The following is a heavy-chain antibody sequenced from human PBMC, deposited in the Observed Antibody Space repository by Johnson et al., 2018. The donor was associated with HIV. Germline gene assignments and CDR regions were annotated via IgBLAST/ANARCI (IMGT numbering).Heavy chain of an antibody. CDR1: GFTVSTKH. CDR3: ATLSGSYYAVDS. Sequence: QVQLVESGGGLIQPGGSLRLSCAASGFTVSTKHVSWDRQAPGKGLEWLAVIWYDGSNKYYEDSVKGRFTISRDNSTFTLYLQMNSLRAEDTAVYYCATLSGSYYAVDSWGQGTMVTVSS. CDR2: IWYDGSNK. V-gene: IGHV3-33*08. J-gene: IGHJ3*02. D-gene: IGHD1-26*01.